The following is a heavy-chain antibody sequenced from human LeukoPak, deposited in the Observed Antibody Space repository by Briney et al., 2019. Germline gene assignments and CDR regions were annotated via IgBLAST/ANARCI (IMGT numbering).Heavy chain of an antibody. V-gene: IGHV4-30-4*08. CDR3: ARVAEAEGSPLTYYHYSGMGV. J-gene: IGHJ6*02. CDR1: GGPISRDDSY. CDR2: IYYNGKT. Sequence: SETLSLTCSVSGGPISRDDSYWSWIRQTPGKGLEWIGNIYYNGKTFYTPSLKSRATISLDTSKNQFSLELSSVTAADTAVYYCARVAEAEGSPLTYYHYSGMGVWGQGATVIVS.